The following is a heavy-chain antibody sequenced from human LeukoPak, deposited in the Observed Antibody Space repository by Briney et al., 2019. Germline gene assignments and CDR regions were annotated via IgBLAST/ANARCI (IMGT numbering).Heavy chain of an antibody. J-gene: IGHJ4*02. CDR1: GFTFSSYG. CDR2: IKPDGSER. CDR3: ARGFYY. Sequence: GGSRRLSCAASGFTFSSYGMSWVRQAPGKGLEWVANIKPDGSERYYADSVKGRFTISRDNAENSVYLQMNSLRAEDTAIYYCARGFYYWGQGTLVTVSS. V-gene: IGHV3-7*03.